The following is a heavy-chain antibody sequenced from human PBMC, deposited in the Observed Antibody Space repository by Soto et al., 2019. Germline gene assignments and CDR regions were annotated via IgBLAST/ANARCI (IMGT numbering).Heavy chain of an antibody. CDR3: AKSITARPFDY. Sequence: GGSLRLSCAASGFTFRSHWMSWVRQAPGKGLEWVPNIRQGGSDKYYVDSVKGRVSISRDNAKNTLYLQMNSLRAEDTAVYYCAKSITARPFDYWGPGALVTVSS. CDR1: GFTFRSHW. J-gene: IGHJ4*02. D-gene: IGHD6-6*01. V-gene: IGHV3-7*03. CDR2: IRQGGSDK.